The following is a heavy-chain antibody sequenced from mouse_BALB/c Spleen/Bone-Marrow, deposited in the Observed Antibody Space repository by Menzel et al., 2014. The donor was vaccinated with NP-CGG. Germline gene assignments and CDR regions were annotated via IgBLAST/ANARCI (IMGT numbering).Heavy chain of an antibody. CDR1: GYTFTSYY. J-gene: IGHJ2*01. Sequence: VQRVESGAELVKPGASVKLSCKASGYTFTSYYMYWVKQRPGQGLEWIGEINPSNGGTNFNEKFKSKATLTVDKSSSTAYMQLSSLTSEDSAVYYCARLGRGFDYWGQGTTLTVSS. CDR3: ARLGRGFDY. CDR2: INPSNGGT. V-gene: IGHV1S81*02. D-gene: IGHD4-1*01.